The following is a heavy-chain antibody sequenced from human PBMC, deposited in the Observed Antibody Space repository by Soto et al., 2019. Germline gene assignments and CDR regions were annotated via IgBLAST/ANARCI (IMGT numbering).Heavy chain of an antibody. V-gene: IGHV4-31*03. Sequence: SSSXSLTGTFAVFSISSGCYYLSWIRQHPGNVLDWIGYIYYSGSTYYNPSLKSRVTISLDTSKNHFSLKLSSVTAADTAVYYCARDKLNWSGYFTVSSGYGMEVWGQGTTVTVYS. CDR2: IYYSGST. J-gene: IGHJ6*01. D-gene: IGHD3-3*01. CDR3: ARDKLNWSGYFTVSSGYGMEV. CDR1: VFSISSGCYY.